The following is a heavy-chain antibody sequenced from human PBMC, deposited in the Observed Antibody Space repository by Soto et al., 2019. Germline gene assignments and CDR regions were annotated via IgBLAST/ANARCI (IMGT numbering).Heavy chain of an antibody. CDR2: ISRTGGAA. CDR3: AKSYDYIWGSYPRELEY. V-gene: IGHV3-23*01. Sequence: EVQLLESGGGLDQPGGSLRLSCAASGFTFDKYAMYWVRQAPGKGLEWASAISRTGGAANYADSVNGRFAVSRDNSKNAQYRQMTSLRAEDTAVYYCAKSYDYIWGSYPRELEYWGQGTLVTVSS. J-gene: IGHJ4*02. CDR1: GFTFDKYA. D-gene: IGHD3-16*02.